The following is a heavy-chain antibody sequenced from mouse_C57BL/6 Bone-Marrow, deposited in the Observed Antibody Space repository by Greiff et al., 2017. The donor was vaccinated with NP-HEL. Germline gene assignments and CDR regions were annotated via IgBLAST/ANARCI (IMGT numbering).Heavy chain of an antibody. CDR2: ISSGGSYT. D-gene: IGHD1-1*01. CDR3: ARPIGNYYGSSYWYFDV. CDR1: GFTFSSYG. V-gene: IGHV5-6*01. Sequence: EVMLVESGGDLVKPGGSLKLSCAASGFTFSSYGMSWVRQTPDKRLEWVATISSGGSYTYYPDSVKGRFTISRDNAKNTLYLQMSSLKSEDTAMYYCARPIGNYYGSSYWYFDVWGTGTTVTVSS. J-gene: IGHJ1*03.